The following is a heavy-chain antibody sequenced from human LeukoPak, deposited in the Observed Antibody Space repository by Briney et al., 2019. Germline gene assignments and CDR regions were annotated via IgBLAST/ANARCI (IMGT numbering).Heavy chain of an antibody. CDR1: GFTFSSYA. V-gene: IGHV3-23*01. CDR2: ISGSGGST. J-gene: IGHJ3*02. CDR3: ARKGSIVVVPAAQGAFDI. D-gene: IGHD2-2*01. Sequence: PGGSLRLSCAASGFTFSSYAMSWVRQAPGKGLEWVSAISGSGGSTYYADSVKGRFTISRDNSKNTLFLQMNSLRPEDTAVYYCARKGSIVVVPAAQGAFDIWGQGTMVTVSS.